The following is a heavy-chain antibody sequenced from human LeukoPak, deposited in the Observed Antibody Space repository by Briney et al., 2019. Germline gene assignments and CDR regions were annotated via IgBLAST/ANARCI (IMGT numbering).Heavy chain of an antibody. CDR2: ISSSSSYT. CDR1: GFTFSDYY. CDR3: ARYGVVAASSYYYDMDV. D-gene: IGHD2-15*01. J-gene: IGHJ6*02. V-gene: IGHV3-11*06. Sequence: GGSLRLSCAASGFTFSDYYMSWIRQAPGKGLEWVSYISSSSSYTNYADSVKGRFTISRDNAKNSLYLQMNSLRAEDTAVYYCARYGVVAASSYYYDMDVWGQGTTVTVSS.